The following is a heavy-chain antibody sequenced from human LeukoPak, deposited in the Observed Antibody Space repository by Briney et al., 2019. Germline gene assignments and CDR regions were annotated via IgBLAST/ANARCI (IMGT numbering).Heavy chain of an antibody. V-gene: IGHV3-21*01. CDR3: ARAYITFGGVIVINDAFDI. CDR2: ISSSSSYI. Sequence: GGSLRLSCAASGFTFSSYSMNWVRQAPGRGLEWVSSISSSSSYIYYADSVKGRFTISRDNAKNSLYLQMDSLRAEDTAVYYCARAYITFGGVIVINDAFDIWGQGTMVTVSS. CDR1: GFTFSSYS. J-gene: IGHJ3*02. D-gene: IGHD3-16*02.